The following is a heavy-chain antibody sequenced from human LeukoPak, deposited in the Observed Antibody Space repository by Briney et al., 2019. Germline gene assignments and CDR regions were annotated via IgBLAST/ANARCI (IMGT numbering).Heavy chain of an antibody. J-gene: IGHJ3*02. CDR2: IRAYNGNT. CDR1: GYTFTSYG. Sequence: ASVKVSCKASGYTFTSYGISWVRQAPGQGLEWMGWIRAYNGNTNYAQKLQGRVTMTTDTSTSTAYMELRSLRSDDTAVYYCARVQDYYDSSGYSTDAFDIWGQGTMVTVSS. CDR3: ARVQDYYDSSGYSTDAFDI. V-gene: IGHV1-18*01. D-gene: IGHD3-22*01.